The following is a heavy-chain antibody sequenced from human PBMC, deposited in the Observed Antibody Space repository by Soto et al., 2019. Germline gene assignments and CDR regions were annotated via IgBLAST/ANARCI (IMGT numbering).Heavy chain of an antibody. Sequence: QVQLVQSGAEVKKPGASVKVSCKASGYTFTAYHVHWVRQAPGQGLEWMAWINPYNGATNYAQRFQDRVTLTSDTSISTAYMEINKLTSDDAAVYYCATTSGHYSSAWQRLDVWGRGITVTVSS. CDR3: ATTSGHYSSAWQRLDV. J-gene: IGHJ6*02. CDR2: INPYNGAT. CDR1: GYTFTAYH. D-gene: IGHD6-19*01. V-gene: IGHV1-2*02.